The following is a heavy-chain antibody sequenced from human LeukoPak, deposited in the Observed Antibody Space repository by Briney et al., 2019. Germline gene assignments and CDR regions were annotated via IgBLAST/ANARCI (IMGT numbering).Heavy chain of an antibody. CDR2: ISGSGGST. V-gene: IGHV3-23*01. CDR3: AKIGAYYDILTGYLDY. CDR1: GFTFSSYA. J-gene: IGHJ4*02. Sequence: PGGSLRLSCAASGFTFSSYAMSWVRQAPGQGLEWVSAISGSGGSTYYADSVKGRFTISRDNSKNTLYLQMNSLRAEDTAVYYCAKIGAYYDILTGYLDYWGQGTLVTVSS. D-gene: IGHD3-9*01.